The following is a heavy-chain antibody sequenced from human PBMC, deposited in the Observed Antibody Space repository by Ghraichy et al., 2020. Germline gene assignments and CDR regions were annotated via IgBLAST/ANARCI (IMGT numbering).Heavy chain of an antibody. J-gene: IGHJ4*02. CDR2: SSSDGSKN. D-gene: IGHD2-15*01. V-gene: IGHV3-30*04. Sequence: GGSLRLSCAASGFTFRPFPWHGVPQLPGKGLEWVAVSSSDGSKNFYADSVKGRFTISRDNSRNTLFLQMNSLRGEDTAVYFCARDRGGYWGQGTPVTVSS. CDR3: ARDRGGY. CDR1: GFTFRPFP.